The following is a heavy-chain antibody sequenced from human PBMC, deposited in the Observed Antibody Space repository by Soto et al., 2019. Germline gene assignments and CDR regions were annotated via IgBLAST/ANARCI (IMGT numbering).Heavy chain of an antibody. V-gene: IGHV3-74*01. CDR1: RFTFSTYW. CDR3: ASAMGGTRNALNI. Sequence: GGSLRLSCTASRFTFSTYWMHWVRQDPGKGLLWVSRINSDGSSTNYADSVKGRFTISRDNAKSTLWLQMNSLRADDTAVYYCASAMGGTRNALNIWGQGTMVTVSS. D-gene: IGHD6-19*01. J-gene: IGHJ3*02. CDR2: INSDGSST.